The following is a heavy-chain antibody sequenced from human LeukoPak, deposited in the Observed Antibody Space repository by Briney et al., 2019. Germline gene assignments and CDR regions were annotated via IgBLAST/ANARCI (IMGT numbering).Heavy chain of an antibody. D-gene: IGHD2-21*02. Sequence: GGSLGLSCVVSGFTFNRCWMNWVRQAPGKGLEWVAHINPDGRDTYYVDSVKGRFTISRDNAQNSMYLQMNSLRVEDTAVYYCTSWGDTTAEYFQRWGQGTLVTVSS. CDR2: INPDGRDT. CDR3: TSWGDTTAEYFQR. V-gene: IGHV3-7*01. CDR1: GFTFNRCW. J-gene: IGHJ1*01.